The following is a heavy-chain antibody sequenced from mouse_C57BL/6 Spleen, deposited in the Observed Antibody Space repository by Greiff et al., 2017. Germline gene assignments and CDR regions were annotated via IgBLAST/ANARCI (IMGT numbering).Heavy chain of an antibody. CDR2: ISGGGGNT. V-gene: IGHV5-9*01. Sequence: EVKLVESGGGLVKPGGSLKLSCAASGFTFSSYTMSWVRQTPEKRLEWVATISGGGGNTYYPDSVKGRFTISRDNAKNTLYLQMSSLRSEDTALYYCAKEYYGSKKWYFDVWGTGTTVTVSS. CDR1: GFTFSSYT. J-gene: IGHJ1*03. D-gene: IGHD1-1*01. CDR3: AKEYYGSKKWYFDV.